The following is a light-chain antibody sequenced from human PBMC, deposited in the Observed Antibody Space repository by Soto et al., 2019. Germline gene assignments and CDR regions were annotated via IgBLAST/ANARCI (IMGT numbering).Light chain of an antibody. CDR2: GTS. Sequence: EVVLTQSPGTLSLSRGERATLSCRASERIYSAYLGWYQQKPGQAPRLLIYGTSSRATGIPDRFSGSGSGTDFTLTISRLEPEDFAFYYCQQYNDWPRTFGQGTKVDIK. V-gene: IGKV3-20*01. J-gene: IGKJ1*01. CDR3: QQYNDWPRT. CDR1: ERIYSAY.